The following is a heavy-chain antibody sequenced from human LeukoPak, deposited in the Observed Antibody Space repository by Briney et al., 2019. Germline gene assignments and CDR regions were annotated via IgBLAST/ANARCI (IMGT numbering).Heavy chain of an antibody. CDR2: INPNSGGT. D-gene: IGHD3-3*01. J-gene: IGHJ4*02. CDR3: ASLRFLGWPNFDY. Sequence: ASVKVSCKASGYTFTGYYMHWVRQAPGQGLEWMGWINPNSGGTNYAQKFQGRVTMTRNTSISTAYMELSSLRSEDTAVYYCASLRFLGWPNFDYWGQGTLVTVSS. CDR1: GYTFTGYY. V-gene: IGHV1-2*02.